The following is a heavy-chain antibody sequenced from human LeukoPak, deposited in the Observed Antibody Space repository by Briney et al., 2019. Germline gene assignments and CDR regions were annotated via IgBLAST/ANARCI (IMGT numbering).Heavy chain of an antibody. D-gene: IGHD2-15*01. Sequence: ASVKVSCKASGYTFTSYDINWGRQATGQGLEWMGWMNPNSGNTGYAQKFQGRVTMTRNTSISTAYMELSSLRSEDTAVYYCASFRYCSGGSCYVPNNWFDPWGQGTLVTVSS. J-gene: IGHJ5*02. CDR3: ASFRYCSGGSCYVPNNWFDP. V-gene: IGHV1-8*01. CDR2: MNPNSGNT. CDR1: GYTFTSYD.